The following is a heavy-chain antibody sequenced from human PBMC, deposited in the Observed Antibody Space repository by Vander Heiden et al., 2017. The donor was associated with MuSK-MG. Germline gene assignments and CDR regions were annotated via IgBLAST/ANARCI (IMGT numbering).Heavy chain of an antibody. D-gene: IGHD1-7*01. Sequence: EVHLVESGGGLAQPGRSLTLSCAGSGFSFEDYAMNWVRQAPGKGLEWVSGISWNSGYIAYADSVKDRFTISRDNAKNSLYLQMNSLRPDDTALYHCVKDKGRYVELRLGYYFDYWGQGSLVTVSS. J-gene: IGHJ4*02. CDR2: ISWNSGYI. V-gene: IGHV3-9*01. CDR3: VKDKGRYVELRLGYYFDY. CDR1: GFSFEDYA.